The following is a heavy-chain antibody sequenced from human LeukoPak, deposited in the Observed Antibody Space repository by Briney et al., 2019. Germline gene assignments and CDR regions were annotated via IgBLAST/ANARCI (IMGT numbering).Heavy chain of an antibody. V-gene: IGHV4-59*01. CDR2: IYYSGST. CDR1: GGSISSYY. CDR3: ARMYYDFWSGSYYYYMDV. Sequence: SETLSLTCTVSGGSISSYYWSWIRQPPGKGLEWIGYIYYSGSTNYNPSLKSRVTISVDTSKNQFSLKLSSVTAADTAVYYCARMYYDFWSGSYYYYMDVWGKGTTVTVSS. D-gene: IGHD3-3*01. J-gene: IGHJ6*03.